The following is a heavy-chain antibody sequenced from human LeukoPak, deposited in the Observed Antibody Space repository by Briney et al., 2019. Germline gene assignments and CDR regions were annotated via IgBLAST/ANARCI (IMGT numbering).Heavy chain of an antibody. CDR2: ISSSSSYI. V-gene: IGHV3-21*04. J-gene: IGHJ4*02. CDR1: GFTFNTYS. Sequence: GGSLRLSCAASGFTFNTYSMNWVRQAPGKGLEWVSSISSSSSYIYYADSVKGRFTISRDNAKNSLYLQMNSLRAEDTAVYYCARGLYDWLPPDYWGQGTLVTVSS. CDR3: ARGLYDWLPPDY. D-gene: IGHD5/OR15-5a*01.